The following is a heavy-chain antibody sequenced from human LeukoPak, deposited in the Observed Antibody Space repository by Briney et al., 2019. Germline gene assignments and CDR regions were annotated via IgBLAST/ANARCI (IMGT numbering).Heavy chain of an antibody. D-gene: IGHD3-10*01. J-gene: IGHJ4*02. Sequence: GGSLRLSCAASGFTFSSYSMNWVRQAPGKGLEWVSSISSSSSYIYYADSVKGRFTISRDNAKNSLYLQMNSLRAEDTAVYYCARDVMARAPEVDYWGQGTLVTVSS. CDR1: GFTFSSYS. CDR2: ISSSSSYI. CDR3: ARDVMARAPEVDY. V-gene: IGHV3-21*01.